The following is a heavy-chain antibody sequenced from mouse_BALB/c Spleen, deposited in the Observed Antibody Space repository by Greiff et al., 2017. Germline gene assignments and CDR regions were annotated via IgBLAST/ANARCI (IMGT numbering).Heavy chain of an antibody. CDR3: ARGPYDRYEYYYAMDY. CDR1: GYSITSDYA. J-gene: IGHJ4*01. CDR2: ISYSGST. D-gene: IGHD2-14*01. V-gene: IGHV3-2*02. Sequence: VQLKESGPGLVKPSQSLSLTCTVTGYSITSDYAWNWIRQFPGNKLEWMGYISYSGSTSYNPSLKSRISITRDTSKNQFFLQLNSVTTEDTATYYCARGPYDRYEYYYAMDYWGQGTSVTVSS.